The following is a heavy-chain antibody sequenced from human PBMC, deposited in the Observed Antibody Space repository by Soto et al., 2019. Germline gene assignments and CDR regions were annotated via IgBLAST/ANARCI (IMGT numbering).Heavy chain of an antibody. D-gene: IGHD3-16*02. CDR3: ARDYRRFNYYYYYGMDV. Sequence: GGSLRLSCAASGFTFSSYWMHWVRQAPGKGLVWVSRINSDGSSTSYADSVKGRFTISRDNAKNTLYLQMNSLRAEDTAVYYCARDYRRFNYYYYYGMDVWGQGTTVTVSS. V-gene: IGHV3-74*01. CDR2: INSDGSST. CDR1: GFTFSSYW. J-gene: IGHJ6*02.